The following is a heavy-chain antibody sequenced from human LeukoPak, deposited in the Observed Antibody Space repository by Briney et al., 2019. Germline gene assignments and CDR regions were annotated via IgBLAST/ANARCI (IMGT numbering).Heavy chain of an antibody. V-gene: IGHV4-39*07. J-gene: IGHJ6*03. D-gene: IGHD3-3*01. Sequence: SETLSLTCTVSGGSISSSSYYWGWIRQPPGKGLEWIGSIYYSGSTYYNPSLESRVTISVDTSKNQFSLKLSSVTAADTAVYYCARDGTYDFWSGYLYYYYYMDVWGKGTTVTVSS. CDR1: GGSISSSSYY. CDR2: IYYSGST. CDR3: ARDGTYDFWSGYLYYYYYMDV.